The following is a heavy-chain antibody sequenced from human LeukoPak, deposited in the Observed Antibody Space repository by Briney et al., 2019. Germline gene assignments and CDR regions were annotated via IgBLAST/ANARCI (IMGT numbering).Heavy chain of an antibody. D-gene: IGHD3-10*01. CDR1: GFTFSTHW. CDR2: VSGDGSMT. V-gene: IGHV3-74*01. J-gene: IGHJ6*02. CDR3: ASLLTPYHGSGGGGMDV. Sequence: GGSLRLSCAASGFTFSTHWMYWVRQAPGRELVWVSRVSGDGSMTSYADSVKGRFTISRDNAKDTLYLQMTSLRVEDTAVYSCASLLTPYHGSGGGGMDVWGQGTTVTVSS.